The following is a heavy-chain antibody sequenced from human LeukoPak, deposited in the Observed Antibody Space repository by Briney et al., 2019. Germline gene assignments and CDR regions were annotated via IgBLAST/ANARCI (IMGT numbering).Heavy chain of an antibody. CDR3: ARGKRWRAAATSNNRNYYYYGMDV. V-gene: IGHV1-8*01. CDR1: GYTFTSYD. D-gene: IGHD5-24*01. Sequence: AASVKVSCKASGYTFTSYDINWVRQATGQGLEWMGWMNPNSGNTGYAQKFQGRVTMTRNTSISTAYMELSSLRSEDTAVYYCARGKRWRAAATSNNRNYYYYGMDVWGQGTTVTVSS. J-gene: IGHJ6*02. CDR2: MNPNSGNT.